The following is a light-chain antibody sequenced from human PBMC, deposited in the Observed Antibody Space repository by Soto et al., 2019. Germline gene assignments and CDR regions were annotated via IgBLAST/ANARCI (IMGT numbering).Light chain of an antibody. J-gene: IGKJ5*01. Sequence: DIQMTQSPSTLSASVGDRVTITCLASQSISSWLAWYQQKPGKAPKLLIYDASSLESGVPSRFSGSGSGTEFTLTITPLEPEDFVVYFCQQYDTSPITFGQGTRLEIK. CDR3: QQYDTSPIT. CDR1: QSISSW. V-gene: IGKV1-5*01. CDR2: DAS.